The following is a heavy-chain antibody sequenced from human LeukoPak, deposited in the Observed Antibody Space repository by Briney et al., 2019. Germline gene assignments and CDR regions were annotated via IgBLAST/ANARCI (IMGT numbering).Heavy chain of an antibody. J-gene: IGHJ3*02. CDR2: IYNSGNT. CDR3: ARRRTRPEAFDI. D-gene: IGHD1-14*01. Sequence: SETLSLTCTVSGGSISSYYWSWIRQPPGKALEWIGYIYNSGNTNYNPSLKSRVTMSIDTSRNQFSLELSSVTATDTAVYYCARRRTRPEAFDIWGKGQWSPSLQ. V-gene: IGHV4-4*09. CDR1: GGSISSYY.